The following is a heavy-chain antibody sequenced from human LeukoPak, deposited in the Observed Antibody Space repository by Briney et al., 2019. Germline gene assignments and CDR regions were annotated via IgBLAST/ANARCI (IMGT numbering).Heavy chain of an antibody. Sequence: SETLSLTCNVSGYSISSGYYWGWIRQPPAKGLEWIGSIYHSGRTHYNPSLKSRVTISVDTSKNQFSLKLSSVTAADTAVYYCSKSLRDMITFGGVIVDDAFDIWGQGTMVTVSS. J-gene: IGHJ3*02. CDR1: GYSISSGYY. V-gene: IGHV4-38-2*02. D-gene: IGHD3-16*02. CDR3: SKSLRDMITFGGVIVDDAFDI. CDR2: IYHSGRT.